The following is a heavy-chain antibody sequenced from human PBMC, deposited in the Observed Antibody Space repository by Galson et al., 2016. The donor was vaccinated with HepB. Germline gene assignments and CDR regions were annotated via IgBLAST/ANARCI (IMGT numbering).Heavy chain of an antibody. J-gene: IGHJ4*02. V-gene: IGHV3-33*01. CDR1: GFTFSRFG. D-gene: IGHD4-23*01. CDR3: TTHRSYAGRSIFDY. CDR2: IWFDGRDD. Sequence: SLRLSCAASGFTFSRFGMHWVRQAPGKGLESVAVIWFDGRDDYYGDSVKGRFTISKDNSNNMLYLQMNSLRVEDTAVYYCTTHRSYAGRSIFDYWGQGTLVTVSS.